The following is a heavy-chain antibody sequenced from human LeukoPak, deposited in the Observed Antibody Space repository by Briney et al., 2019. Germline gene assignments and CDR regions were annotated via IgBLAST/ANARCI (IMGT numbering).Heavy chain of an antibody. CDR3: ARGHNENDGKATIHV. CDR2: SFLCAST. Sequence: PSETLSLTCAVSGDYINPRTWWNWVRPPPGKGLVWIGKSFLCASTNRNPSIKSRLTIAVDKTNNQFSLTLISVTAADTAMYDCARGHNENDGKATIHVWGQGTMVTVSS. CDR1: GDYINPRTW. D-gene: IGHD5-24*01. J-gene: IGHJ3*01. V-gene: IGHV4-4*02.